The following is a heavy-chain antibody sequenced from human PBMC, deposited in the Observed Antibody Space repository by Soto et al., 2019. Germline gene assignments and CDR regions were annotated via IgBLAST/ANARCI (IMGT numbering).Heavy chain of an antibody. Sequence: QVQLVQSGPDLKRPGASMKVSCKASGYTFTSYGISWVRQAPGQGLEWMAWLSPLKGRTQYSQKAQGRVTLSTDTSSNTTYMEMTTLRVDDTAVYYCAMDYGDRPEYFKHWGQGHLVTVS. CDR1: GYTFTSYG. V-gene: IGHV1-18*04. J-gene: IGHJ1*01. CDR3: AMDYGDRPEYFKH. D-gene: IGHD4-17*01. CDR2: LSPLKGRT.